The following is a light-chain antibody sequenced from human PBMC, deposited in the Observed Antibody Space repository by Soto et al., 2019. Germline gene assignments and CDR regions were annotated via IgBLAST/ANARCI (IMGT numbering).Light chain of an antibody. CDR1: QSVGSSH. J-gene: IGKJ2*01. Sequence: DIVLTQSPGTLSLSPGERATLSCRASQSVGSSHLAWYQQKPGQAPRLVIYGASNRATGIPDRFSGSGSGTDFTLTISRLEPEDFAGYYCQQYDSSPLYTFGQGTKLEIK. CDR3: QQYDSSPLYT. V-gene: IGKV3-20*01. CDR2: GAS.